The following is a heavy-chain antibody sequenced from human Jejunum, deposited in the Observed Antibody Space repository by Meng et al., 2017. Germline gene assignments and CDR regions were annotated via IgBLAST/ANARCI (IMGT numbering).Heavy chain of an antibody. CDR3: ARTLPHSSGDKRVLDY. CDR2: MNRDNGDP. V-gene: IGHV1-18*01. Sequence: VQLFHYGDNVTKHRPHAQVACDASSYPFYSFAVPHVGPAPGKGLEGMGCMNRDNGDPNHQQNFQGTRIMTTDKSTSTAYMELGSLRSDDTAVYYCARTLPHSSGDKRVLDYWGQGTLVTVSS. CDR1: SYPFYSFA. J-gene: IGHJ4*02. D-gene: IGHD1-26*01.